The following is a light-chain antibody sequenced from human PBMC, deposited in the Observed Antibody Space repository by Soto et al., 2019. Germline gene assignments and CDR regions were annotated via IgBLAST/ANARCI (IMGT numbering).Light chain of an antibody. J-gene: IGKJ1*01. CDR1: QSVSSSY. CDR2: GAS. Sequence: EIVLTQSPGTLSLSPGERATLSCRASQSVSSSYLAWHQQKPGQAPMLLIYGASSRATGIPDRFSGSGSGTDFNLTISRLEPEDFAVYYCQQYGSSPTWTFGQGTKVDIK. V-gene: IGKV3-20*01. CDR3: QQYGSSPTWT.